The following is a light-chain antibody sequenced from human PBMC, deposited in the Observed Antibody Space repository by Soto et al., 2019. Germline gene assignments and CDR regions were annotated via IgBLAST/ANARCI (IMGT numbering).Light chain of an antibody. CDR2: DAS. Sequence: DIHMTQSPSTLSASVGDRVTIXXRASQSISSWLAWYQQKPGKAPKLLIYDASSLESGVPSRFSGSGSGTEFTLTISSLQPDDFATYYCQQYNSYSWTFGQGTKVDI. J-gene: IGKJ1*01. CDR3: QQYNSYSWT. V-gene: IGKV1-5*01. CDR1: QSISSW.